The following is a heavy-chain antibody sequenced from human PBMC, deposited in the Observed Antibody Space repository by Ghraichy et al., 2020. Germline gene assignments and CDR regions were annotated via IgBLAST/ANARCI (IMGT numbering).Heavy chain of an antibody. V-gene: IGHV1-8*01. CDR2: MNPNSGNT. CDR1: GYTFTSYD. J-gene: IGHJ6*02. Sequence: ASVKVSCKASGYTFTSYDINWVRQATGQGLEWMGWMNPNSGNTGYAQKFQGRVTMTRNTSISTAYMELSSLRSEDTAVYYCARGLAAGYYYGMDVWGQGTTVTVSS. D-gene: IGHD6-13*01. CDR3: ARGLAAGYYYGMDV.